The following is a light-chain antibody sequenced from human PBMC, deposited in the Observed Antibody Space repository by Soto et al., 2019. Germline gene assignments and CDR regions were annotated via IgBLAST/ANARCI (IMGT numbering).Light chain of an antibody. Sequence: DLQMTQSPSSPSASVGDSVTITCRASQSISSSLNWYQQKPGKAPRLLIYAASTLQSGVPSGFSGSGSGTDFALTISSLQPENFATYYCQQTFTTPHTFGQGTKLEIK. J-gene: IGKJ2*01. CDR3: QQTFTTPHT. V-gene: IGKV1-39*01. CDR2: AAS. CDR1: QSISSS.